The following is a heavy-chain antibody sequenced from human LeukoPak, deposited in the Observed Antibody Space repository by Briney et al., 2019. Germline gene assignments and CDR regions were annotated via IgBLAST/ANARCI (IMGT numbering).Heavy chain of an antibody. CDR1: GFSLSTYW. V-gene: IGHV3-7*01. D-gene: IGHD3-10*01. CDR3: VRGGQGFGY. J-gene: IGHJ4*02. Sequence: GGSLRLSCAPSGFSLSTYWMSWVRRAPGEGVEGVANIKQDGSEKNYVDSVKGRFTISRDNAKNSLYLQMNSLRDEDTALYYCVRGGQGFGYWGQGTLVTVSS. CDR2: IKQDGSEK.